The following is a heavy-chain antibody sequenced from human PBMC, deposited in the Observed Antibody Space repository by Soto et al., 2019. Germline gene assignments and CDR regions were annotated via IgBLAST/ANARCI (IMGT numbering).Heavy chain of an antibody. V-gene: IGHV3-11*06. Sequence: PGGSLRLSCAVSGFTFGDSYMSWIRQAPGKGLEWLSYISPGSRYPAYADSVKGRFNISRDNAKRSLYLQMMSLTAEDTAIYYCVRGGGGGLFDPCGQGTMVTVSS. CDR2: ISPGSRYP. D-gene: IGHD2-15*01. CDR1: GFTFGDSY. CDR3: VRGGGGGLFDP. J-gene: IGHJ5*02.